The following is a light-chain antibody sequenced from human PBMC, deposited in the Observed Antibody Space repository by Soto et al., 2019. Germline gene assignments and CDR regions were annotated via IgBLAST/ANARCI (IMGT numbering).Light chain of an antibody. CDR2: GVS. CDR3: QQYGDSPLT. J-gene: IGKJ4*01. Sequence: EIVLTQSPGTVCLSPGERATLSCRASQSVTSSYLAWYQQKPGQAPRLLIYGVSSRATGIPDRFSGSGAGTDFTLTISRLEPEDFAVYYCQQYGDSPLTFGGGTKVDIK. CDR1: QSVTSSY. V-gene: IGKV3-20*01.